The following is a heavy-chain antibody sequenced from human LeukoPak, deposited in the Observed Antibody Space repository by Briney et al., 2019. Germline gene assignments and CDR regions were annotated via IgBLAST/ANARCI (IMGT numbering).Heavy chain of an antibody. D-gene: IGHD1-26*01. CDR1: GFTFSSYG. CDR2: IRYDGSNK. J-gene: IGHJ4*02. Sequence: PGGSLRLSCAASGFTFSSYGMHWVRQAPGKGLEWVAFIRYDGSNKYYADSVKGRFTIPRDNSKNTLYLQMNSLRAEDTAVYYCANVGSVGATKPYYFDYWGQGTLVTVSS. CDR3: ANVGSVGATKPYYFDY. V-gene: IGHV3-30*02.